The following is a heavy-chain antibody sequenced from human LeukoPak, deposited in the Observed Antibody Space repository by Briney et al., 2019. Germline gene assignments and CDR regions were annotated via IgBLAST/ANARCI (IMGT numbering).Heavy chain of an antibody. V-gene: IGHV4-59*11. J-gene: IGHJ4*02. CDR2: MLDTVTT. CDR3: ATIKRGNIFGYFDF. Sequence: AEPLSLTCAVSGASMNTHYWSWIRQPPGKGLEWIGYMLDTVTTKDNPSLKSRFTLSADTSKNQFSLRPTSVTAADTAVYYCATIKRGNIFGYFDFWGQGIPVTVSS. CDR1: GASMNTHY. D-gene: IGHD5-18*01.